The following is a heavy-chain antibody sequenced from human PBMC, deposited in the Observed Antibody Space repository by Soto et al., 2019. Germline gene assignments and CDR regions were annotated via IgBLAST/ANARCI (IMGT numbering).Heavy chain of an antibody. D-gene: IGHD4-4*01. V-gene: IGHV1-18*01. Sequence: QVQLVQSGAEVKKPGASVKVSCKASGYTFTSFGISWVRQAPGQGLEWMGWIGTYNGNTNYGRSLQGRLIMTTDTSTNTAYLEVRGLRSDDTAVYYCARDQARWDYSAFPFDYWGQGTLVTVSS. J-gene: IGHJ4*02. CDR3: ARDQARWDYSAFPFDY. CDR2: IGTYNGNT. CDR1: GYTFTSFG.